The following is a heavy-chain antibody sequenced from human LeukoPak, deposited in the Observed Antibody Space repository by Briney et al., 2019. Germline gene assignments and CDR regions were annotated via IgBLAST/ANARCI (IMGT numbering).Heavy chain of an antibody. CDR1: GGTFSSYA. CDR2: IIPIFGTA. V-gene: IGHV1-69*13. CDR3: ASYSVVRGVSWFDP. D-gene: IGHD3-10*01. Sequence: SVKVSCKASGGTFSSYAISWVRQAPGQGLEWMGGIIPIFGTANYAQKFQGRVTITADESTSTAYMELSSLRSEDTAVYYCASYSVVRGVSWFDPWGQGTLVAVSS. J-gene: IGHJ5*02.